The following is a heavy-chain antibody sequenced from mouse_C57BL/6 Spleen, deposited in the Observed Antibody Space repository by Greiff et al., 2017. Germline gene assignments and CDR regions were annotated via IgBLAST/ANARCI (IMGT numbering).Heavy chain of an antibody. D-gene: IGHD2-3*01. CDR2: INPSTGGT. J-gene: IGHJ2*01. Sequence: LVESGPELVKPGASVKISCKASGYSFTGYYMNWVKQSPEKSLEWIGEINPSTGGTTYNQKFKAKATLTVDKSSSTAYMQLKSLTSEDSAVYYCASALDGYYLFDYWGQGTTLTVSS. CDR3: ASALDGYYLFDY. V-gene: IGHV1-42*01. CDR1: GYSFTGYY.